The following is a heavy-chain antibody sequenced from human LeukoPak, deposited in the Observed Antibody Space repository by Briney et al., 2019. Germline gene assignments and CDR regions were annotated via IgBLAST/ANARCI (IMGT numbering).Heavy chain of an antibody. V-gene: IGHV4-61*01. CDR2: IYYSGST. CDR1: GGSVSSGSYY. J-gene: IGHJ4*02. Sequence: SETLSLTCTVSGGSVSSGSYYWSWIRQPPGKGPEWIGYIYYSGSTNYNPSLKSRVTISVDTSKNQSSLKLSSVTAADTAVYYCARVEDCSSTSCYTFDYWGQGTLVTVSS. D-gene: IGHD2-2*01. CDR3: ARVEDCSSTSCYTFDY.